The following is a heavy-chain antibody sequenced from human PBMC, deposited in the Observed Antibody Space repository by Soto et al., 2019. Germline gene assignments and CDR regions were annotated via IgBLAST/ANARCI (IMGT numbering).Heavy chain of an antibody. CDR1: GGSISSYY. CDR2: IYYSGTT. J-gene: IGHJ4*02. V-gene: IGHV4-59*01. Sequence: LSLTCTVSGGSISSYYWIWIRQPPGRGLECIGYIYYSGTTNYNPSLKSRVTISVDSSKNQFSLKLTSVTAADTAVYYCAKCRGFGSGSYLDYWGQGTLVTVSS. D-gene: IGHD3-10*01. CDR3: AKCRGFGSGSYLDY.